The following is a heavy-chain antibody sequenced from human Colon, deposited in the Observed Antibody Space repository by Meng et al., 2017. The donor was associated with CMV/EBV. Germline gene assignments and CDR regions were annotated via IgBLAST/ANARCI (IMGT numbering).Heavy chain of an antibody. CDR3: ARDRSGYSSGWYVLEKNWFDP. J-gene: IGHJ5*02. Sequence: SETLSLTCAISGDSVSSNSAAWNWIRQSPSRGLEWLGRTYYRSKWYNDYAVSVKSRITTNPDTSKNQFSLQLNSVTPEDTAVYYCARDRSGYSSGWYVLEKNWFDPWGQGTLVTVSS. D-gene: IGHD6-19*01. CDR2: TYYRSKWYN. CDR1: GDSVSSNSAA. V-gene: IGHV6-1*01.